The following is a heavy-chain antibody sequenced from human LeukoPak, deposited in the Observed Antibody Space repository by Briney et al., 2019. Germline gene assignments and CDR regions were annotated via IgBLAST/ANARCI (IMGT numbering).Heavy chain of an antibody. Sequence: GGSLRLSCAASGFTFSSHWMHWVRHVPGRGLEWVSGINWNGRITEYADSVKDRFTISRQNTKNSLYLYMNNLGGEDTALYFCARGSVQLWLRDTYYYMDVWGKGTTVTVSS. D-gene: IGHD5-18*01. J-gene: IGHJ6*03. V-gene: IGHV3-20*04. CDR3: ARGSVQLWLRDTYYYMDV. CDR1: GFTFSSHW. CDR2: INWNGRIT.